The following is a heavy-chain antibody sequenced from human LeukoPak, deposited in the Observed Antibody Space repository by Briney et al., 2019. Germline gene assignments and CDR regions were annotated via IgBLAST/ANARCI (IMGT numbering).Heavy chain of an antibody. J-gene: IGHJ4*02. CDR2: IDHRGNT. V-gene: IGHV4-4*02. CDR3: ARGYGPGY. D-gene: IGHD4-17*01. CDR1: GDSISSTNW. Sequence: PSGTLSLTCAVSGDSISSTNWWNWVRQPPGKGLEWIGEIDHRGNTYYNPSLKSRVTISVDRSKNQFSLQLTSVTAADTAVYYCARGYGPGYWGRGTLVTVSA.